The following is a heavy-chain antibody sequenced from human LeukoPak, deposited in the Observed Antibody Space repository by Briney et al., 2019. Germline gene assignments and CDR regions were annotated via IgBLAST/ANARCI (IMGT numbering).Heavy chain of an antibody. CDR1: GGSFSGYY. CDR3: AKGGGRCYQRGCYMDV. D-gene: IGHD2-15*01. J-gene: IGHJ6*03. CDR2: INHSGST. Sequence: SETLTLTCAAYGGSFSGYYWNWIRQPPGKGLEWIGEINHSGSTIYNPCIKSRVTISVDTCKSQFSLKLSSVTAADTAVYYCAKGGGRCYQRGCYMDVWGKGTTVTVSS. V-gene: IGHV4-34*01.